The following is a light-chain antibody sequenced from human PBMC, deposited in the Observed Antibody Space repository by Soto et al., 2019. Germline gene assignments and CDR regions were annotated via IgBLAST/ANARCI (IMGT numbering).Light chain of an antibody. Sequence: EIVMTQSPVTLSVSLGARATLSCRASQSVTNSFLAWYQQKPGQAPRLLIYDASSRATGVPDRFSGSGSGTDFTLTVSRLEPEDFAVYFCQHYGTFGHGTQVEIK. CDR1: QSVTNSF. CDR3: QHYGT. V-gene: IGKV3-20*01. CDR2: DAS. J-gene: IGKJ1*01.